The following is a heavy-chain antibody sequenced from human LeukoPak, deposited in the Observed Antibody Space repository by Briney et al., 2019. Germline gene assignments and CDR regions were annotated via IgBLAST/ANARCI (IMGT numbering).Heavy chain of an antibody. CDR3: VGGNYWFDP. J-gene: IGHJ5*02. CDR1: GDSVSSNSAA. CDR2: TYYRSKWYN. D-gene: IGHD1-26*01. Sequence: SQTLSLTCAISGDSVSSNSAAWTWIKQSPSRGLEWLGRTYYRSKWYNDYAVSVKSRITINPDTSKNQFSLQLNSMTPEDTAVYYCVGGNYWFDPWGQGTLVTVSS. V-gene: IGHV6-1*01.